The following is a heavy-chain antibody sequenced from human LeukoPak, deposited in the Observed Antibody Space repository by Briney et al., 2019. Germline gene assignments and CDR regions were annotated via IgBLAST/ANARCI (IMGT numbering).Heavy chain of an antibody. CDR1: GGSISGYY. V-gene: IGHV4-59*08. CDR3: ARALLRPWFDP. D-gene: IGHD4-17*01. Sequence: SETLSLTCTVSGGSISGYYWSWIRQSPGKGLEWIGFIYYSGNTNYNPSLKSRVTISVDMSENQFSLELNSVTAADTAVYYCARALLRPWFDPWGQGTLVTVSS. J-gene: IGHJ5*02. CDR2: IYYSGNT.